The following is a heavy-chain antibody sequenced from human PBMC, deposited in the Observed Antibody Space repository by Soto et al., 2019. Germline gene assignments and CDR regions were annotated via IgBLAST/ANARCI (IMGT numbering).Heavy chain of an antibody. CDR1: GYTFTSYG. V-gene: IGHV1-18*01. J-gene: IGHJ6*02. D-gene: IGHD3-10*01. CDR2: ISAYNGNT. CDR3: ARDQPKFLYGSGSYPEYYYYYYGMDV. Sequence: ASVKVSCKASGYTFTSYGISWVRQAPGQGLEWMGWISAYNGNTNYAQKLQGRVTMTTDTSTSTAYMELRSLRSDDTAVYDCARDQPKFLYGSGSYPEYYYYYYGMDVWGQGTTVTVSS.